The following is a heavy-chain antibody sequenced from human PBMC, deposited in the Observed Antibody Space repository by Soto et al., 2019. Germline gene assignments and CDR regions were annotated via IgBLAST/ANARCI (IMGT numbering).Heavy chain of an antibody. D-gene: IGHD3-3*01. CDR3: AKVGRKSYYDFWSAYYFDY. J-gene: IGHJ4*02. CDR2: ISYDGSNK. Sequence: HRGGSLRLSCAASGFTFSSYGMHWVRQAPGKGLEWVAVISYDGSNKYYADSVKGRFTISRDNSKNTLYLQMNSLRAEDTAVYYCAKVGRKSYYDFWSAYYFDYWGQGTLVTVSS. V-gene: IGHV3-30*18. CDR1: GFTFSSYG.